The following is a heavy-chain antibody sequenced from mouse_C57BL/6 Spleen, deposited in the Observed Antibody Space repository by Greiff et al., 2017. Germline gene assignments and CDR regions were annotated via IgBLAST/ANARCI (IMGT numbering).Heavy chain of an antibody. CDR3: ARSYYGSSGYFDY. CDR2: ISSGSSTI. J-gene: IGHJ2*01. D-gene: IGHD1-1*01. CDR1: GFTFSDYG. V-gene: IGHV5-17*01. Sequence: DVMLVESGGGLVKPGGSLKLSCAASGFTFSDYGMHWVRQAPEKGLEWVAYISSGSSTIYYADTVKGRFTISRDNAKNTLFLQMTSLRSEDTAMYYCARSYYGSSGYFDYWGQGTTLTVSS.